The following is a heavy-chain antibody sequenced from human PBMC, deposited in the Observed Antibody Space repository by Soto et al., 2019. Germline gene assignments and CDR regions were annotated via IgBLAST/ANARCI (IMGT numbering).Heavy chain of an antibody. V-gene: IGHV4-30-4*01. CDR1: GGSISSGDYY. J-gene: IGHJ4*01. CDR2: IYYSGST. D-gene: IGHD2-21*02. Sequence: SETLSLTCTVSGGSISSGDYYWSWIRQPPGKGLEWIGYIYYSGSTYYNPSLNSRVTISVDTSKNQFSLKLSSVTAADTAVYFWGRSDSEQYDFDGWGQGTLVTVYS. CDR3: GRSDSEQYDFDG.